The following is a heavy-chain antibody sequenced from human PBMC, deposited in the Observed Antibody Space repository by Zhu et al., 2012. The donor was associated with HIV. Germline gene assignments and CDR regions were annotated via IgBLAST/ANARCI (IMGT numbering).Heavy chain of an antibody. CDR3: ARLFTVTYPQFDY. CDR1: GYSISSGYY. V-gene: IGHV4-38-2*01. CDR2: IYHSGST. J-gene: IGHJ4*02. D-gene: IGHD4-17*01. Sequence: QVQLQESGPGLVKPSETLSLTCAVSGYSISSGYYWGWIRQPPGKGLEWIGSIYHSGSTYYNPSLKSRVTISVDTSKNQFSLKLSSVTAADTAVYYCARLFTVTYPQFDYWGQGTLVTGLL.